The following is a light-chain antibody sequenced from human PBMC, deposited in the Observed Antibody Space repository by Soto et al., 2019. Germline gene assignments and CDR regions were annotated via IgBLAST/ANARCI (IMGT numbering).Light chain of an antibody. CDR3: HQSFSTPHT. Sequence: DIQMTQSPSSLSASVGDRVIITCRASQSTSNYLHWYQQKPGKAPKLLISAASTLQSGVPSRFSGSGSGTDFTLIISSLQPEDLATYYCHQSFSTPHTFGQGTRLEIK. CDR1: QSTSNY. J-gene: IGKJ5*01. CDR2: AAS. V-gene: IGKV1-39*01.